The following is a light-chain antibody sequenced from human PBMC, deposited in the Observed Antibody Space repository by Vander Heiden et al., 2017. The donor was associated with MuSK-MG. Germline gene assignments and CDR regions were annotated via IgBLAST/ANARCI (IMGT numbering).Light chain of an antibody. CDR1: IPHIGAGFA. Sequence: QSVLTQPPSVSGAPGQRVTLSCTGSIPHIGAGFAVHCYHHLPRRAPNLLIYGDNSRRSGAADRFSGSKSGTSAALAITGLPAEDEAEYYCQSYDSSRGGFYVFGSGTKVTVL. CDR3: QSYDSSRGGFYV. V-gene: IGLV1-40*01. J-gene: IGLJ1*01. CDR2: GDN.